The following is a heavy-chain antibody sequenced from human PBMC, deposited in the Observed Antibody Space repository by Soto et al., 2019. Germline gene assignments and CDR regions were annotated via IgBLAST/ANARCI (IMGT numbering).Heavy chain of an antibody. D-gene: IGHD1-26*01. J-gene: IGHJ5*02. Sequence: QVQLQESGPGLVKPSQTLSLTCTVSGGSISSSHYYWSWIRQPPGKGLEWIRYIYYSGSTFYNPSLKNRVTISLDPSKIQFSLKLCSVTAADTAVYYCVREWGDNWFDPWGQGTLVTVSS. CDR1: GGSISSSHYY. CDR2: IYYSGST. V-gene: IGHV4-30-4*01. CDR3: VREWGDNWFDP.